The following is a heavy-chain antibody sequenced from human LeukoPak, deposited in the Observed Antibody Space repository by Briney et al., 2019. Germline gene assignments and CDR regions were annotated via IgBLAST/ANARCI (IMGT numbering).Heavy chain of an antibody. D-gene: IGHD6-13*01. CDR2: IYFSGST. CDR3: VRQYPSSKNPPGF. CDR1: GGSISSNTYY. Sequence: SETLSLTCTVSGGSISSNTYYWGWIRQPPGKGLEWIGSIYFSGSTFYNPSLKSRVTISVDTSKDQFSLRLSSVTAADTAVYFCVRQYPSSKNPPGFWGQGTLVTVSS. J-gene: IGHJ4*02. V-gene: IGHV4-39*01.